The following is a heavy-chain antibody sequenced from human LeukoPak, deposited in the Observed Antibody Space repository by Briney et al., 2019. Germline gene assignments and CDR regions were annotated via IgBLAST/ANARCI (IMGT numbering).Heavy chain of an antibody. CDR3: ARDERLLSFLK. V-gene: IGHV3-23*01. J-gene: IGHJ4*02. CDR2: ISGSASST. Sequence: GGSLRLSCAASGFTFSNYAMSWVRQAPGKGLEWVSAISGSASSTYYADSVKGRFTISRDNSKNTLYLQMNSLRADDTAIYYCARDERLLSFLKWGQGTLVTVSS. D-gene: IGHD3-3*01. CDR1: GFTFSNYA.